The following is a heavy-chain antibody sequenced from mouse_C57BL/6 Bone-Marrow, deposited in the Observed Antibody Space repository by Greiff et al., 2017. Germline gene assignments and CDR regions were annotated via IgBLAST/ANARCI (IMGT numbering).Heavy chain of an antibody. D-gene: IGHD3-2*02. J-gene: IGHJ3*01. Sequence: QVQLQQSGAELVRPGTSVKVSCKASGYAFTNYLIEWVKQRPGQGLEWIGVINPGSGGTNYNEKFKGKATLTADKSSSTAYMQLSILTSEDSAVYFCARDSSGFFAYCGQGTLVTVSA. CDR1: GYAFTNYL. CDR2: INPGSGGT. CDR3: ARDSSGFFAY. V-gene: IGHV1-54*01.